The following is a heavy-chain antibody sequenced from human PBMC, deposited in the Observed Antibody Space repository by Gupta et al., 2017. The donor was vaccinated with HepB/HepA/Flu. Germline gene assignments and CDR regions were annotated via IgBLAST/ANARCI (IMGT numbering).Heavy chain of an antibody. D-gene: IGHD6-6*01. CDR2: IYYSGST. V-gene: IGHV4-39*01. Sequence: QLQLQESGPGLVKPSETLSLTCTVSGGSLSSSSYHLGWIRQPPGKGLEWIGSIYYSGSTYYNPSLKSRVTIPVDTSKNQFSLKLSSVTAADTAVYYCARQLFEYSSLLGIEIWGQGTMVTVSS. CDR1: GGSLSSSSYH. J-gene: IGHJ3*02. CDR3: ARQLFEYSSLLGIEI.